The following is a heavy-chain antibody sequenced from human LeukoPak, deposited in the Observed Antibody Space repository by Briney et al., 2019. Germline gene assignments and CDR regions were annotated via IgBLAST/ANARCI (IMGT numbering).Heavy chain of an antibody. D-gene: IGHD5-18*01. V-gene: IGHV1-2*02. CDR3: ARVPGYSYGSRDNWFDP. J-gene: IGHJ5*02. Sequence: ASVKVSCKASGYTFTGYYMHWVRQAPGQGLEWMGWINPNSGGTNYAQKFQGRVTMTSDTSISTDYMELSRLRSDDTAVYYCARVPGYSYGSRDNWFDPWGQGTLVTVSS. CDR2: INPNSGGT. CDR1: GYTFTGYY.